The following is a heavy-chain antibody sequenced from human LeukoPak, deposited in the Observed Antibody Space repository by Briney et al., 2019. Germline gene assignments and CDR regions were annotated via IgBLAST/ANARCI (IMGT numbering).Heavy chain of an antibody. CDR2: IYYSGST. D-gene: IGHD2-15*01. J-gene: IGHJ4*02. V-gene: IGHV4-59*11. CDR3: ARDGGGYCSGGSCYFY. CDR1: GGSISSHY. Sequence: SETLSLTCTVSGGSISSHYWSWIRQPPGKGLEWIGYIYYSGSTNYNPSLKSRVTISVDTSKNQFSLKLSSVTAADTAVYYCARDGGGYCSGGSCYFYWGQGTLVTVSS.